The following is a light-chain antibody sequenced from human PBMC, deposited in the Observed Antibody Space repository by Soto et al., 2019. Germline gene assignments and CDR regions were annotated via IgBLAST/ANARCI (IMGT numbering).Light chain of an antibody. Sequence: SYELTQPPSESVAPGQTARITCEGNNFGGRSVHWYQQKPGQAPVTVVYDDSDRPSGIPERFSGSKSGNTATLDISRVEAGDEADYYCQVWDSSDYVVFGGGTKVTVL. CDR2: DDS. J-gene: IGLJ2*01. CDR1: NFGGRS. V-gene: IGLV3-21*02. CDR3: QVWDSSDYVV.